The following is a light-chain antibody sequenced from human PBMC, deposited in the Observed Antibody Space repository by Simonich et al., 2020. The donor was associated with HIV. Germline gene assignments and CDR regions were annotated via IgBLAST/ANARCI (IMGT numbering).Light chain of an antibody. CDR1: QSISSW. J-gene: IGKJ4*01. CDR2: KAS. Sequence: DIQMTQSPSTLSASVGDRVTITCRASQSISSWLAWYQQKPGKAPKLLIYKASTLQSGVPSRVSGSGSGTEFTLTINSLQPDDFATYYCQVFNTYSLSFGGGTRVEIK. V-gene: IGKV1-5*03. CDR3: QVFNTYSLS.